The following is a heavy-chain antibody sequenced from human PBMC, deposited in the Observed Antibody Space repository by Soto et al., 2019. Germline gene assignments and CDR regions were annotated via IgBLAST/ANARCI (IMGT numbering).Heavy chain of an antibody. CDR2: VYNSGST. CDR3: ARYRREAVAGYTLDN. J-gene: IGHJ4*02. CDR1: GGSISSNY. V-gene: IGHV4-59*01. Sequence: SETLSLTCTVSGGSISSNYWTWIRQPPGKGLEWIGYVYNSGSTNYNPSLKSRVTISEDTSKSQFSLKVNSMTAADTAVYYCARYRREAVAGYTLDNWGQGILVTGSS. D-gene: IGHD6-13*01.